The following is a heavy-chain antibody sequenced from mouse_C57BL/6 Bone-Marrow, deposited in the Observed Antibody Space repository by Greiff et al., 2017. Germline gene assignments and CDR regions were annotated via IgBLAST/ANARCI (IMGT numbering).Heavy chain of an antibody. D-gene: IGHD1-1*01. Sequence: VQLVESGAELARPGASVKLSCKASGYTFTSYGISWVKQRTGQGLEWIGEIYPRSGNTYYNEKFKGKATLTADKSSSTAYMELRSLTSEDSAVYFCARPFYYYGSSCNWGQGTTLTVSS. CDR1: GYTFTSYG. CDR3: ARPFYYYGSSCN. V-gene: IGHV1-81*01. CDR2: IYPRSGNT. J-gene: IGHJ2*01.